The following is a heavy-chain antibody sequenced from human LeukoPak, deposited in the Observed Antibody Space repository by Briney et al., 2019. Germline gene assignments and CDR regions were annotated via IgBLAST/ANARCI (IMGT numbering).Heavy chain of an antibody. CDR1: GGSFSGYY. V-gene: IGHV4-34*01. Sequence: SETLSLTCAVYGGSFSGYYWSWIRQPPGKGLEWIGSIYYSGSTYYNPSLKSRVTISVDTSKNQFSLKLSSVTAADTAVYYCARQATGEGELSDYWGQGTLVTVSS. CDR2: IYYSGST. D-gene: IGHD3-16*02. CDR3: ARQATGEGELSDY. J-gene: IGHJ4*02.